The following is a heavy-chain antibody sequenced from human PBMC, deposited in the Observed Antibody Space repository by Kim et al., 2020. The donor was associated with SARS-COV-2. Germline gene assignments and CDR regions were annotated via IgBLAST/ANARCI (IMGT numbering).Heavy chain of an antibody. Sequence: ASVKVSCKASGYTFTGYYMHWVRQAPGQGLEWMGRINPNSGGTNYAQKFQGRVTMTRDTSISTAYMELSRLRSDDTAVYYCARDGEYYDSSGYYSYFDYWGQGTLVTVSS. V-gene: IGHV1-2*06. D-gene: IGHD3-22*01. CDR1: GYTFTGYY. CDR3: ARDGEYYDSSGYYSYFDY. J-gene: IGHJ4*02. CDR2: INPNSGGT.